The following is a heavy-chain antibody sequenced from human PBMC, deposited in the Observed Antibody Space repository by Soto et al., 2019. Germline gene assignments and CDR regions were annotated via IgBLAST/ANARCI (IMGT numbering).Heavy chain of an antibody. V-gene: IGHV3-48*01. CDR2: ISSSSTI. J-gene: IGHJ4*02. CDR1: GFTFSSYS. Sequence: PGGSLRLSCAASGFTFSSYSMNWVRQAPGKGLEWVSYISSSSTIYYADSVKGRFTISRDNAKNSLYLQMNSLRAEDTSVYYCAPSGYYRHYFDYWGQGPLVTVSS. CDR3: APSGYYRHYFDY. D-gene: IGHD3-22*01.